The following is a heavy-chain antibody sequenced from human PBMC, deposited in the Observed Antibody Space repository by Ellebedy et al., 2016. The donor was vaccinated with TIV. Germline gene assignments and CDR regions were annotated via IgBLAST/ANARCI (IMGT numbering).Heavy chain of an antibody. J-gene: IGHJ5*02. V-gene: IGHV5-51*01. CDR2: TYFGDFET. CDR3: ARLRAAAGLGNWFDP. Sequence: GESLKISCKGSGYIAWVRQMAGKGLEWMGITYFGDFETRYSPSFQGQVTISVDKSITTAYLQWSSLKASDTAMYYCARLRAAAGLGNWFDPWGQGTLVTVSS. D-gene: IGHD6-25*01. CDR1: GY.